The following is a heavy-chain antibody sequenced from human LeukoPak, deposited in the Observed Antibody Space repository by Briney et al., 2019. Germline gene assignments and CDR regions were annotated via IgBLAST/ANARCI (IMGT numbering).Heavy chain of an antibody. J-gene: IGHJ5*02. V-gene: IGHV4-59*12. CDR3: ARDSATYCSGGSCYRAKWFDP. CDR2: IYYTGST. Sequence: PSETLSLTCTVSGGSISSYYWSWIRQPPGKGLEWIGTIYYTGSTYYNPSLKSRVTISVDTSKNQFSLKLSSVTAADTAVYYCARDSATYCSGGSCYRAKWFDPWGQGTLVTVSS. D-gene: IGHD2-15*01. CDR1: GGSISSYY.